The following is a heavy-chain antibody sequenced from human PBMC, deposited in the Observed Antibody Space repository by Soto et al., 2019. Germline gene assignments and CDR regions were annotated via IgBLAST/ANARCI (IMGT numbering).Heavy chain of an antibody. CDR1: GFTFSNYA. D-gene: IGHD6-13*01. CDR3: AKDQGSSWYEIDY. Sequence: EVPLLESGGGLVQPGGSLRLSCAASGFTFSNYAVTWVRQAPGKGLEWVSTISGSGGSTYYADSVKGRFTISRDNSKNTLYLQMNSVRAEDTAVYYCAKDQGSSWYEIDYWGQGTLVTVSS. V-gene: IGHV3-23*01. CDR2: ISGSGGST. J-gene: IGHJ4*02.